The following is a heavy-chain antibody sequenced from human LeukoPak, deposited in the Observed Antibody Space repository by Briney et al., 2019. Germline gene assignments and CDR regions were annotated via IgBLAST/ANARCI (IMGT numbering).Heavy chain of an antibody. V-gene: IGHV4-59*01. CDR2: IYDRGST. CDR1: GGSISDNN. Sequence: SESLSLTCTVSGGSISDNNGSWIRQPPGKGLEWIGNIYDRGSTNYNPSLKSRVTISVDPSKNQVSLKLSSVTAADTAVYYCASGGYYFAYWGQGTVVTVSS. CDR3: ASGGYYFAY. J-gene: IGHJ4*02.